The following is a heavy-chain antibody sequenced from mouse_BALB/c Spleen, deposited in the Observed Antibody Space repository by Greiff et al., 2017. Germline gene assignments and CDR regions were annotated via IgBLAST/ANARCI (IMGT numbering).Heavy chain of an antibody. CDR3: ARGGYGSSFDY. Sequence: DVKLVESGGGLVQPGGSLKLSCAASGFTFSSYTMSWVRQTPEKRLEWVAYISSGGSTYYPDSVKGRFTISRDNARNILYLQMSSLRSEDTAMYYCARGGYGSSFDYWGQGTTLTVSS. CDR1: GFTFSSYT. D-gene: IGHD1-1*01. CDR2: ISSGGST. J-gene: IGHJ2*01. V-gene: IGHV5-6-5*01.